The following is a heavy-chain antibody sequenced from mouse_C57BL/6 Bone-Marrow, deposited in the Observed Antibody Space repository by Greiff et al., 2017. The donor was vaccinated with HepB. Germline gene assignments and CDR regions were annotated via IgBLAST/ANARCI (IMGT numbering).Heavy chain of an antibody. V-gene: IGHV1-81*01. CDR3: AKLLYWYFDV. CDR1: GYTFTSYG. CDR2: IYPRSGNT. D-gene: IGHD1-1*01. J-gene: IGHJ1*03. Sequence: QLKESGAELARPGASVKLSCKASGYTFTSYGISWVKQRTGQGLEWIGEIYPRSGNTYYNEKFKGKATLTADKSSSTAYMELRSLTSEDSAVYFCAKLLYWYFDVWGTGTTVTVSS.